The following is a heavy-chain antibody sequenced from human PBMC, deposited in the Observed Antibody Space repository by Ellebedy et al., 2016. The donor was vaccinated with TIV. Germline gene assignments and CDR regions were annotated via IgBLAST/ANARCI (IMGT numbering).Heavy chain of an antibody. CDR3: ARVFRGYKYEIDY. V-gene: IGHV3-11*01. Sequence: PGGSLRLSCAASGFTFSEHFMSWIRRAPGTGLEWISYITFTGNTIYYADSVKGRFAMSRDNAKNSLYLQMNSLRAEETAVYYCARVFRGYKYEIDYWGQGTLVTVSS. D-gene: IGHD5-12*01. J-gene: IGHJ4*02. CDR2: ITFTGNTI. CDR1: GFTFSEHF.